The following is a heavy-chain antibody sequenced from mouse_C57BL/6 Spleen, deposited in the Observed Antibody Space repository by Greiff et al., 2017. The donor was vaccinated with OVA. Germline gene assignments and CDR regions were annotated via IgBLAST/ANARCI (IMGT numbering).Heavy chain of an antibody. J-gene: IGHJ3*01. CDR2: IDPETGGT. CDR1: GYTFTDYE. D-gene: IGHD4-1*01. Sequence: VKLMESGAELVRPGASVTLSCKASGYTFTDYEMHWVKQTPVHGLEWIGAIDPETGGTAYNQKFKGKAILTADKSSSTAYMELRSLTSEDSAVYYCTRLRWNWDLFAYWGQGTLVTVSA. V-gene: IGHV1-15*01. CDR3: TRLRWNWDLFAY.